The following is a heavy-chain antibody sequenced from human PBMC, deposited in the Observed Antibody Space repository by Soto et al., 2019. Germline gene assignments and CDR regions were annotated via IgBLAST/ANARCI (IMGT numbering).Heavy chain of an antibody. D-gene: IGHD6-19*01. J-gene: IGHJ4*02. CDR3: ATSRISIAVAGETEYYFDY. Sequence: ASVKVSCKESGYIFTGYYMHWVLQAPGQGLEWMGWINPNSGDTNYTQKFQGWVTMTRDTSISTAYMELSRLRSDDTAVYYCATSRISIAVAGETEYYFDYWGQGTLVTVSS. CDR1: GYIFTGYY. CDR2: INPNSGDT. V-gene: IGHV1-2*04.